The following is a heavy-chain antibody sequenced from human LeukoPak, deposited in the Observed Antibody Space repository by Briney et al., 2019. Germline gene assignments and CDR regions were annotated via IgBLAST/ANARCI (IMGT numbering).Heavy chain of an antibody. CDR1: GGSVSSGDYY. V-gene: IGHV4-61*08. D-gene: IGHD3-9*01. Sequence: SETLSLTCSVSGGSVSSGDYYWYWIRQPPGKGLEWIGYIYYSGSTNYNPSLKSRVTMSVDTSKNQFSLKLRSVTAADTAVYYCARLKFDVLTGYYEALDYWGQGTLVTVPS. CDR3: ARLKFDVLTGYYEALDY. CDR2: IYYSGST. J-gene: IGHJ4*02.